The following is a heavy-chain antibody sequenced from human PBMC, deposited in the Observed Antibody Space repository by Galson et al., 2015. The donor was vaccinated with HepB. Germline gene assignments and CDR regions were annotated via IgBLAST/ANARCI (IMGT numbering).Heavy chain of an antibody. CDR3: ASETVYYFDY. Sequence: SLRLSCAASGFIVSSNYMSWVRQAPGKGLEWVSVIYSGGSTYYADSVKGRFTISRDNSKNTLYLQMNSLRAEDTAVYYCASETVYYFDYWGQGTLVTVSS. V-gene: IGHV3-66*01. J-gene: IGHJ4*02. CDR1: GFIVSSNY. CDR2: IYSGGST.